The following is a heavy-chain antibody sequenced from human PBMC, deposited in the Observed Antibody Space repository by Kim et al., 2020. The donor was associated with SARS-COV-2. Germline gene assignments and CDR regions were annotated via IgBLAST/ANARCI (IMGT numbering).Heavy chain of an antibody. CDR1: GGSISGYF. CDR3: ARDRDSSGYRWFDP. D-gene: IGHD3-22*01. CDR2: IHYSGSS. Sequence: SETLSLTCTVSGGSISGYFWSWIRQPPGKGPEWIGYIHYSGSSNYNPSLKSRVTISVDTSKNQFSLKLSSVTAADTAVYYCARDRDSSGYRWFDPWGQGTLVTVSS. V-gene: IGHV4-59*13. J-gene: IGHJ5*02.